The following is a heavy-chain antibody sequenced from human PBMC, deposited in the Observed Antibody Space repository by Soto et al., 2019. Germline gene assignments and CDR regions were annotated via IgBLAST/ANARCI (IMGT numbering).Heavy chain of an antibody. CDR2: ISSYNGNT. J-gene: IGHJ4*02. D-gene: IGHD6-6*01. Sequence: QVQLVQSGAEVKKPGASVKVSCMASGGTFTGYGFNWVRQAPGQGLEWMGWISSYNGNTNYAQNFQGRVTMTTDTSTSTAYMELRSLRSDDTAVYYCARDPNVYSRSSFGDFWGQGTLVTVSS. CDR3: ARDPNVYSRSSFGDF. CDR1: GGTFTGYG. V-gene: IGHV1-18*01.